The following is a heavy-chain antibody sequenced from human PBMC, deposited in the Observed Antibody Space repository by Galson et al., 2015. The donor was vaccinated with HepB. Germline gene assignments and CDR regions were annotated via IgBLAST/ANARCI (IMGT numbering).Heavy chain of an antibody. CDR1: GFTFSSYA. D-gene: IGHD6-19*01. Sequence: SLRLSCAASGFTFSSYAMSWVRQAPGKGLEWVSAISGSGGSTYYADSVKGRFTISRDNSKNTLYLQMNSLRAEDTAVYYCANGYSSGWYVGLDDYWGQGTLVTVSS. V-gene: IGHV3-23*01. CDR3: ANGYSSGWYVGLDDY. CDR2: ISGSGGST. J-gene: IGHJ4*02.